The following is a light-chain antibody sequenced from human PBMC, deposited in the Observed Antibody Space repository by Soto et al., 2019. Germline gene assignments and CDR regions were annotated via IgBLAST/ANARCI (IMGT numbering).Light chain of an antibody. Sequence: EIVLTQSPGTLSLSPGERATLSCRASQSVTSGDLAWYQQKPGQAPRLLIYAASSRATHIPYRFSGNESGTDFTLTISRLEYEYISESYCRQYGSSPPYTFGKGTKKEIK. CDR2: AAS. V-gene: IGKV3-20*01. J-gene: IGKJ2*01. CDR1: QSVTSGD. CDR3: RQYGSSPPYT.